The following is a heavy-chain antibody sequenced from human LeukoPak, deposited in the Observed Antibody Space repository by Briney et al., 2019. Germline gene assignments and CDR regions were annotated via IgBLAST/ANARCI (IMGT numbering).Heavy chain of an antibody. V-gene: IGHV3-21*01. CDR3: ARAGLDAFDI. J-gene: IGHJ3*02. CDR2: ISSSSSYI. CDR1: GFTFSSYS. Sequence: GGSLRLSCAASGFTFSSYSMNWVRQAPGKGLEWVSSISSSSSYIYYAGSVKGRFTISRDNAKNSLYLQMNSLRAEDTAVYYCARAGLDAFDIWGQGTMVTVSS.